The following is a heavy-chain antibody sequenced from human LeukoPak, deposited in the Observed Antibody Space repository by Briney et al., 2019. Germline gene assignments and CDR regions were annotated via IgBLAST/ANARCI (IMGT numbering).Heavy chain of an antibody. J-gene: IGHJ4*02. CDR2: ISGSGGST. CDR3: AKGRDYYDSSGYYSANDY. CDR1: GFTFSSYG. V-gene: IGHV3-23*01. Sequence: PGGSLRLSCAASGFTFSSYGMSWVRQAPGKGLEWVSAISGSGGSTYYADSVKGRFTISRDNSKNTLYLQMNSLRAEDTAVYYCAKGRDYYDSSGYYSANDYWGQGTLVTVSS. D-gene: IGHD3-22*01.